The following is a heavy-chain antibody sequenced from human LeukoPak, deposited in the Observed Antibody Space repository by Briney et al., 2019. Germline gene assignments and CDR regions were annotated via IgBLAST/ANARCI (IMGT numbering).Heavy chain of an antibody. Sequence: ASVKVSCKASGYTFTDYYMHWVRQAPGQGLEWMGWINPHSGGTDHAQKFQGRVTMTRDTSISTAYMELSRLRSDDTAVYYCARDRWLVGYYYYYMDVWGKGTTVTISS. CDR1: GYTFTDYY. CDR3: ARDRWLVGYYYYYMDV. D-gene: IGHD6-19*01. CDR2: INPHSGGT. V-gene: IGHV1-2*02. J-gene: IGHJ6*03.